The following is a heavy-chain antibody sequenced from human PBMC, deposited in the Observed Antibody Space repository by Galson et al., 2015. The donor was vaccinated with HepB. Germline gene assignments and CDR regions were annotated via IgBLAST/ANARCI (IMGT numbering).Heavy chain of an antibody. CDR1: GFTFSSYA. J-gene: IGHJ6*02. D-gene: IGHD2-2*01. V-gene: IGHV3-30*04. Sequence: SLRLSCAASGFTFSSYAMHWVRQAPGKGLEWVAVISYDGSNKYYADSGKGRFTISRDNSKNTVYLQMNSLRAEDTAVYYCAREGCTSTSCYLYFYNAMDVWGHWTTVTVSS. CDR3: AREGCTSTSCYLYFYNAMDV. CDR2: ISYDGSNK.